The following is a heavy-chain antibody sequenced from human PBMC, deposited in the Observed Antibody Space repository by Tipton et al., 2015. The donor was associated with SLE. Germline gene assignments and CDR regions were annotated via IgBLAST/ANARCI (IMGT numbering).Heavy chain of an antibody. CDR1: GASISSNHYY. J-gene: IGHJ4*02. CDR3: ARPDYDTYYLDY. D-gene: IGHD3-16*01. CDR2: FYYSGDT. V-gene: IGHV4-39*01. Sequence: TLSLTCTVSGASISSNHYYWGWIRQPPGKGLEWFGSFYYSGDTYYTPSLKSRVTISEDTSKSQFSLKLTSVTAADTAVYYCARPDYDTYYLDYWGQGTLVTVSS.